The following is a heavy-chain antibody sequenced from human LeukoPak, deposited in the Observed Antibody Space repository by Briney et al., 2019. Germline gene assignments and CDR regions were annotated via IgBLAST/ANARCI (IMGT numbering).Heavy chain of an antibody. CDR2: IHPSTGST. Sequence: ASVKVSCKASGYTFTSYYLHWVRQAPEQGLEWMGVIHPSTGSTTYAQKFQGRVTMTRDTSTTTVFMELSSLTSEDTAVYLCAGHNYDNSDYNWIDPWGQGTLLIVSS. D-gene: IGHD3-22*01. CDR1: GYTFTSYY. CDR3: AGHNYDNSDYNWIDP. V-gene: IGHV1-46*01. J-gene: IGHJ5*02.